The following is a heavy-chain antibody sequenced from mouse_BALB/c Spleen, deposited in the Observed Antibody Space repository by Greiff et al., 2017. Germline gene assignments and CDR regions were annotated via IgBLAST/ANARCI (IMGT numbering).Heavy chain of an antibody. CDR3: ARKAVVKYFDY. V-gene: IGHV5-9-4*01. Sequence: EVKLVESGGGLVKPGGSLKLSCAASGFTFSSYAMSWVRQSPEKRLEWVAEISSGGSYTYYPDTVTGRFTISRDNAKNTLYLEMSSLRSEDTAMYYCARKAVVKYFDYWGQGTTLTVSS. CDR2: ISSGGSYT. CDR1: GFTFSSYA. D-gene: IGHD1-1*01. J-gene: IGHJ2*01.